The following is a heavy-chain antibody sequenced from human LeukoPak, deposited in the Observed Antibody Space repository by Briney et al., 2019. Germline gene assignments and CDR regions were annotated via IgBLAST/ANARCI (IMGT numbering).Heavy chain of an antibody. V-gene: IGHV3-43*02. D-gene: IGHD3-22*01. CDR2: ISGDETTI. J-gene: IGHJ4*02. CDR3: VKGQQWLLRN. CDR1: GLTFADHA. Sequence: GGSLRLSCAASGLTFADHAMHWVRQAPGKGLEWVSLISGDETTIHYADSVKGRFTISRDNSKDSLYLLMNSLRTEDTAFYYCVKGQQWLLRNWGQGTLVTVSS.